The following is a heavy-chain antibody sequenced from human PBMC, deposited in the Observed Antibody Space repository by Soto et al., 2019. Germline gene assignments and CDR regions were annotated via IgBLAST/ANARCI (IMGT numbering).Heavy chain of an antibody. J-gene: IGHJ4*02. CDR3: AKDLRISQPDIVATIFDY. Sequence: GGSLRLSCAASGFTFSSYAMSWVRQAPGKGLEWVSAISGSGGSTYYADSVKGRFTISRDNSKNTLYLQMNSLRAEDTAVYYCAKDLRISQPDIVATIFDYWGQGTLVTVSS. CDR2: ISGSGGST. D-gene: IGHD5-12*01. V-gene: IGHV3-23*01. CDR1: GFTFSSYA.